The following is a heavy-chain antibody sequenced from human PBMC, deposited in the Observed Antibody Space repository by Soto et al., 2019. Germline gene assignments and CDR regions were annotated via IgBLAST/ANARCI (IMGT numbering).Heavy chain of an antibody. J-gene: IGHJ4*02. V-gene: IGHV3-11*01. CDR1: GCPFSGNY. D-gene: IGHD3-22*01. CDR2: ISSSGSII. CDR3: ARDLGYYESDGYFDY. Sequence: LRLSCAASGCPFSGNYMGWSRPAPGKGLEWVSYISSSGSIIYYADAVKGRFTISRDNAKNSLYLQMNSLRAEGTAVYYCARDLGYYESDGYFDYWGQGALVTVSS.